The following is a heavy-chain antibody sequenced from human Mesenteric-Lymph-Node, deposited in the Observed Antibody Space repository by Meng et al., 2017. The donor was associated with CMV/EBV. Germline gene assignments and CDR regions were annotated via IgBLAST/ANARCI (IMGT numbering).Heavy chain of an antibody. CDR2: ISSSSSVI. D-gene: IGHD3-10*01. Sequence: LSCAASGFIFRDYYMSWIRPAPGKGLEWIAYISSSSSVIYYADSVKGRFTISRDNAKNSLSLQMNSLRAEDTAVYYCARVGRVTHGFWGQGTLVTVSS. CDR1: GFIFRDYY. V-gene: IGHV3-11*01. J-gene: IGHJ4*02. CDR3: ARVGRVTHGF.